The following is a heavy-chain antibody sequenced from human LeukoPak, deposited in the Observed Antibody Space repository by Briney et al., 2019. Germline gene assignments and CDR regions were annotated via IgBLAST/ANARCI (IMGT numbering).Heavy chain of an antibody. CDR2: ITPILGIA. CDR1: GYTFTSYA. J-gene: IGHJ4*02. V-gene: IGHV1-69*04. D-gene: IGHD2-15*01. CDR3: ARDLVGTAEVFDY. Sequence: ASVKVSCKASGYTFTSYAMNWVRQAPGQGLEWIGRITPILGIANYAQKFQGRVTITADKSTSTAYMELSSLRSEDTAVYYCARDLVGTAEVFDYWGQGTLVTVSS.